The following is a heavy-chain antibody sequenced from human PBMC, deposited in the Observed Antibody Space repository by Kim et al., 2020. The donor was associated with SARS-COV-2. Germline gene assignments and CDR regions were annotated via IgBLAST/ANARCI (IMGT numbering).Heavy chain of an antibody. CDR2: ITYDGSNK. D-gene: IGHD3-10*01. J-gene: IGHJ6*02. CDR3: ARVAWSRLRGLRYSYYGMDV. V-gene: IGHV3-30-3*01. CDR1: GFTFSSCS. Sequence: GGSLRLSCAASGFTFSSCSIHWVRQAPGKGLEWVSVITYDGSNKNYADSVKGRFTISRDNSKNTLYLQMNSLRAEDTAMYYCARVAWSRLRGLRYSYYGMDVCGPGTTVTVSS.